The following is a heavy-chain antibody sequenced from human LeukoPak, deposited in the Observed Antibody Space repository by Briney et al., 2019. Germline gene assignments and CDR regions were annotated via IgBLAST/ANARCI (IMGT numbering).Heavy chain of an antibody. CDR1: GFTFISYS. CDR3: ARDPPVSITMVRGGYMDV. D-gene: IGHD3-10*01. Sequence: PGGSLRLSCAASGFTFISYSMHWVRQAPGKGLEWVAFIRYDGSNKYYADSVKGRFTISRDNSKNTLYLQMNSLRAEDTAVYYCARDPPVSITMVRGGYMDVWGKGTTVTISS. J-gene: IGHJ6*03. CDR2: IRYDGSNK. V-gene: IGHV3-30*02.